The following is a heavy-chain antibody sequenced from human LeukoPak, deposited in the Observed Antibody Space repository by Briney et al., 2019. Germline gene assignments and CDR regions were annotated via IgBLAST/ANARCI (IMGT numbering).Heavy chain of an antibody. V-gene: IGHV3-23*01. CDR3: AKDWNYDSRGLNYFDY. CDR1: GFSFSSYA. J-gene: IGHJ4*02. Sequence: SGGSLRLSCAASGFSFSSYAMNWVRQAPGKGLEWVSGISPSGSSTNYADSVQGRLTVSRDNSKDMLYLQMNSLRAEDTAMYYCAKDWNYDSRGLNYFDYWGQGALLTVSS. CDR2: ISPSGSST. D-gene: IGHD3-22*01.